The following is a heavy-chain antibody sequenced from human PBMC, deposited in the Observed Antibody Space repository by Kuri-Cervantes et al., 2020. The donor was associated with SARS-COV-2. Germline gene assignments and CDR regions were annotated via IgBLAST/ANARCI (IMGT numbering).Heavy chain of an antibody. CDR2: ISGSGGST. Sequence: GGSLRLSCAASGFTFSSYTMSWVRQAPGKGLEWVSGISGSGGSTYYADSEKGRFTISRDNSKDTLFLQMNSLSAEDTAVYFCARVETSHYSSYYMDVWGKGTTVTVSS. V-gene: IGHV3-23*01. J-gene: IGHJ6*03. CDR1: GFTFSSYT. CDR3: ARVETSHYSSYYMDV.